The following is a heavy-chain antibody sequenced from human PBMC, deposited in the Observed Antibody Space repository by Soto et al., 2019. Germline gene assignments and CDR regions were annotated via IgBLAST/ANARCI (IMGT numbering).Heavy chain of an antibody. V-gene: IGHV2-70*01. CDR1: GFSLSTSGMC. CDR3: ARALLAGYYYYYGMDV. CDR2: IDWDDDK. J-gene: IGHJ6*02. Sequence: SGPTLVNPTQTLTLTCTFSGFSLSTSGMCVGWIRQPPGKALEWLALIDWDDDKYYSTSLKTRLTISKDTSKNQVVLTMTNMDPVDTATYYCARALLAGYYYYYGMDVWGQGTTVTVSS. D-gene: IGHD3-3*02.